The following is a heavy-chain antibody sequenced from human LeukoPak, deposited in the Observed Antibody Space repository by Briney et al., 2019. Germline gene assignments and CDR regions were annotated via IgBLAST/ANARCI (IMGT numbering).Heavy chain of an antibody. D-gene: IGHD6-13*01. J-gene: IGHJ6*02. CDR2: IIPIFGTA. Sequence: SVKVSCKASGGTFSSYAISWVRQAPGQGLEWMGGIIPIFGTANYAQKFQGRVTITADESTSTAYMELSSLRSEDTAVYYCAGGIAAAGTNYYYGMDVWGQGTTVTVSS. CDR1: GGTFSSYA. V-gene: IGHV1-69*13. CDR3: AGGIAAAGTNYYYGMDV.